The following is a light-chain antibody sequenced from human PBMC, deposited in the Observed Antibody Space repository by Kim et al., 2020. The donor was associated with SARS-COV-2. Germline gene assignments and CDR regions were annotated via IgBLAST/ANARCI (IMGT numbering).Light chain of an antibody. CDR3: QTWGTGI. V-gene: IGLV4-69*01. Sequence: LGASVKRTCTLSSGHSSYASAWHQQQPEKGPRYLMKLNSDGSHCKGDGIPDRFSGSSSGAERYLTISSLQSEDEADYYCQTWGTGIFGGGTQLTVL. J-gene: IGLJ2*01. CDR2: LNSDGSH. CDR1: SGHSSYA.